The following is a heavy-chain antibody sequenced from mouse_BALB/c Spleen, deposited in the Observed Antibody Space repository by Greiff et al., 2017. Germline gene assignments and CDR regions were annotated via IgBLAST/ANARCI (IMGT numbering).Heavy chain of an antibody. CDR1: GYSITSGYY. CDR3: AREGGKYRYDTPMDY. J-gene: IGHJ4*01. CDR2: ISYDGSN. V-gene: IGHV3-6*02. D-gene: IGHD2-14*01. Sequence: DVQLQESGPGLVKPSQSLSLTCSVTGYSITSGYYWNWIRQFPGNKLEWMGYISYDGSNNYNPSLKNRISITRDTSKNQFFLKLNSVTTEDTATYYCAREGGKYRYDTPMDYWGQGTSVTVSS.